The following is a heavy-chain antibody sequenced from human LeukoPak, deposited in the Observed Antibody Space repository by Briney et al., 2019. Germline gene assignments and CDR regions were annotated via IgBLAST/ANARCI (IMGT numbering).Heavy chain of an antibody. CDR3: ARLYCSSASCYTGSSYYFDY. J-gene: IGHJ4*02. V-gene: IGHV5-51*01. Sequence: GESLKISCKGSGYSFTNYWIAWVRQMPGKRLEWMGIIYPGDSDTRYSPSFQGHVTISADRSISTAYLQWSSLKASDIAMYYCARLYCSSASCYTGSSYYFDYWGQGTLVTVSS. CDR1: GYSFTNYW. CDR2: IYPGDSDT. D-gene: IGHD2-2*02.